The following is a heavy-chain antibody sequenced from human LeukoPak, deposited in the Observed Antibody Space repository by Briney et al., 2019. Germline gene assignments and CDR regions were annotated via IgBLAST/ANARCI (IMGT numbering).Heavy chain of an antibody. J-gene: IGHJ4*02. CDR3: AKVGVVPAALYYFDY. D-gene: IGHD2-2*01. CDR1: GFTFSSYG. Sequence: GGSLRLSCAASGFTFSSYGMHWVRQAPGKGLEWVAVISYDGSNKYYADSVKGRFTISRDNSKNTLYLQMNSLRAEDTAVYYCAKVGVVPAALYYFDYWGQGTLVTVSS. V-gene: IGHV3-30*18. CDR2: ISYDGSNK.